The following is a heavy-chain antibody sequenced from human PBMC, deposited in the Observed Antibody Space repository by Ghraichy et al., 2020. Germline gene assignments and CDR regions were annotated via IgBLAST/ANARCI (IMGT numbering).Heavy chain of an antibody. V-gene: IGHV4-59*08. J-gene: IGHJ4*02. CDR1: GGSISSYY. CDR3: ARHVSTAAGSPHVDY. Sequence: SETLSLTCTVSGGSISSYYWSWIRQPPGKGLEWIGYIYYSGSTNYNPSLKSRVTISVDTSKNQFSLKLSSVTAADTAVYYCARHVSTAAGSPHVDYWGQGTLVTVSS. CDR2: IYYSGST. D-gene: IGHD6-13*01.